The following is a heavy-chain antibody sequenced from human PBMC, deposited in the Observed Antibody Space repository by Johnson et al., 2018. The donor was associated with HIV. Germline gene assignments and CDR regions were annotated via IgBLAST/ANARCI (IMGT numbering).Heavy chain of an antibody. J-gene: IGHJ3*02. CDR1: GFTFDDYG. CDR3: ARDQTNSGSYSTYAFDI. Sequence: VQLVESGGGVVQPGRSLRLSCVVSGFTFDDYGMSWVRQAPGKGQEWVSGISWNGGNTDYADSVKGRFTISRDNAKNSLYLQMNSLRAEDTAVYYCARDQTNSGSYSTYAFDIWGQGTMVTVSS. D-gene: IGHD1-26*01. V-gene: IGHV3-20*04. CDR2: ISWNGGNT.